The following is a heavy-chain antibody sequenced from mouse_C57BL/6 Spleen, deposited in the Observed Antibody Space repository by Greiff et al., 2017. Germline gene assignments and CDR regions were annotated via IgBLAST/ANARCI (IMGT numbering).Heavy chain of an antibody. CDR2: IDPENGDT. Sequence: VQLQQSGAELVRPGASVKLSCTASGFNIKDDYMHWVKQRPEQGLEWIGWIDPENGDTEYASKFQGKATITADTSSNTAYLQLSSRTSEDTAVYYCTTHYDYESWGQGTLVTVSA. V-gene: IGHV14-4*01. D-gene: IGHD2-4*01. J-gene: IGHJ3*01. CDR3: TTHYDYES. CDR1: GFNIKDDY.